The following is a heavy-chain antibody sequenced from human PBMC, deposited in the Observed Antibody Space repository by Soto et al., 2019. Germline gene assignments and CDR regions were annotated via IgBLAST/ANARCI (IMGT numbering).Heavy chain of an antibody. CDR1: GFTFTSSA. V-gene: IGHV1-58*02. CDR2: IVVGSGNT. Sequence: SVKVSCKASGFTFTSSAMQWVRQARGQRLEWIGWIVVGSGNTNYAQKFQERVTITRDMSTSTAYMELSSLRSEDTAVYYCAASDRAYYDFRSPLEHYNWFDPWGQGTLVTVSS. J-gene: IGHJ5*02. D-gene: IGHD3-3*01. CDR3: AASDRAYYDFRSPLEHYNWFDP.